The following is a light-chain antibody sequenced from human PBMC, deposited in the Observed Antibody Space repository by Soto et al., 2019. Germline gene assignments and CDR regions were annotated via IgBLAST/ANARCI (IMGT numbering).Light chain of an antibody. Sequence: EVVMTQSPATLSVSPGERATLSXRANQTISSNLAWYQQKPGQAPRLLIYGASTRATGIPARFSGSGSGTEFTLTISSLQSEDFTVYYCQHYNNWVGTFGGGTKVDIK. CDR3: QHYNNWVGT. CDR2: GAS. J-gene: IGKJ4*01. CDR1: QTISSN. V-gene: IGKV3-15*01.